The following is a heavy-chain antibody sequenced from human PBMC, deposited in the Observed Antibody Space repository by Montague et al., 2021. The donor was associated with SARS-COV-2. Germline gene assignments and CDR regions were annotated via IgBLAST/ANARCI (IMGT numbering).Heavy chain of an antibody. CDR1: GDSVSINRAA. D-gene: IGHD4-17*01. Sequence: CAISGDSVSINRAAWNWRRQSRLKGREWLGRTNYRSKWTSDYATSVEGRISIDPDTSKNQFFLHLRSVTPEDTGVYYCVRDTGSAQAGFDAWGQGTLVTVSS. CDR3: VRDTGSAQAGFDA. J-gene: IGHJ4*02. CDR2: TNYRSKWTS. V-gene: IGHV6-1*01.